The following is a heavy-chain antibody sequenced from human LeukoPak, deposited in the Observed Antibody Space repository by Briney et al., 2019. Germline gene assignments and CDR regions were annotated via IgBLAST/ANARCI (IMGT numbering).Heavy chain of an antibody. J-gene: IGHJ6*02. CDR2: IGTAGDT. CDR1: GFTFSSYD. V-gene: IGHV3-13*01. CDR3: ARDQWLANYYYGMDA. Sequence: GGSLRLSCAASGFTFSSYDMHWVRQATGKGLEWVSAIGTAGDTYYPGSVKGRFTISRENAKNSLYLQMNSLRAGDTAVYYCARDQWLANYYYGMDAWGQGTTVTVSS. D-gene: IGHD6-19*01.